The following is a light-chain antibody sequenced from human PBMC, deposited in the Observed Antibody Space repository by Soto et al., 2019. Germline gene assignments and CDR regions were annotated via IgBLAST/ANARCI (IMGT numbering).Light chain of an antibody. CDR3: QQYGSSPPT. CDR1: QTISSRY. V-gene: IGKV3-20*01. Sequence: EVVWTQAPGTLSLSPGDRATLSCRASQTISSRYLAWYQQKPGQAPRLLIYGATNRATGVPDRFSGSGSGKDFTITVSRLEPEDFAVYSCQQYGSSPPTCGQGTQVEFQ. J-gene: IGKJ1*01. CDR2: GAT.